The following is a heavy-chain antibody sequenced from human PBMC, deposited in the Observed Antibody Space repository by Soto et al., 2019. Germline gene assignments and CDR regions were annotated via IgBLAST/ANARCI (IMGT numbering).Heavy chain of an antibody. J-gene: IGHJ4*02. V-gene: IGHV3-21*01. Sequence: GGSLRLSCTASGFTFSSYSMNWLRQAPGKGLEWVSSISSSSSYIYYADSVKGRFTISRDNAKNSLYLQMNSLRAEDTAVYYCARDRPLLPIDYWGQGXLVTVSS. CDR1: GFTFSSYS. CDR3: ARDRPLLPIDY. CDR2: ISSSSSYI.